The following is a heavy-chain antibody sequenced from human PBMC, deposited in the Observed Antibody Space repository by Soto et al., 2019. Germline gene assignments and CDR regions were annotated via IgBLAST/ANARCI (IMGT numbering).Heavy chain of an antibody. Sequence: QVQLVQSGAEVKKPGSSVKVSCKASGGTFSSYAISWVRQAPGQGLEWMGGIIPIFGTANYAQKFQGRVTITADKSTSTAYMELSSLRSEDTAVYYCARRIAAAGTFYYYGMDVWGQGTTVTVSS. CDR3: ARRIAAAGTFYYYGMDV. D-gene: IGHD6-13*01. V-gene: IGHV1-69*06. CDR1: GGTFSSYA. CDR2: IIPIFGTA. J-gene: IGHJ6*02.